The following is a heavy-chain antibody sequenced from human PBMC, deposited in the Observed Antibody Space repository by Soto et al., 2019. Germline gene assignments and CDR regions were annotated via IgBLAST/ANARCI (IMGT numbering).Heavy chain of an antibody. V-gene: IGHV3-23*01. CDR1: GFTFNNYA. Sequence: EVQLLESGGGLVQPGGSLRLSCAASGFTFNNYAMSWVRQAPGKGLEWVSAISGGGDTTSYADAVQGRFTVSRDGSKNTLYLQMNGLRAEDTAVYYCAKGRGGSGSLTPRVDFWGQGTLFTVSS. CDR2: ISGGGDTT. CDR3: AKGRGGSGSLTPRVDF. J-gene: IGHJ4*02. D-gene: IGHD3-10*01.